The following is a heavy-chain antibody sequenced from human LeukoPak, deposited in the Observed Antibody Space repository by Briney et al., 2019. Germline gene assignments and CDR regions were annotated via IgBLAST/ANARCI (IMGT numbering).Heavy chain of an antibody. Sequence: PGGSLRLSCAGSGFIVSNNYMSWVRQAPGKGLEWVSVIDTGGSTYYADSVKGRFTISRDNYKNTLYLQMNSLRVEDTAVYHCARGQQLEHWGQGTLVTVSS. CDR1: GFIVSNNY. CDR2: IDTGGST. J-gene: IGHJ4*02. CDR3: ARGQQLEH. V-gene: IGHV3-53*01. D-gene: IGHD6-13*01.